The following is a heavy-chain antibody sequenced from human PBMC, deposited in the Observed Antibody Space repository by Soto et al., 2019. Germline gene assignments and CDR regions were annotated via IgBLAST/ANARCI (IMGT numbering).Heavy chain of an antibody. CDR3: ARDPNFAAPGGMDV. J-gene: IGHJ6*02. CDR1: GVSISSGAYY. V-gene: IGHV4-31*03. CDR2: IYYSGGT. Sequence: QVQLQESGPGLVKPSQTLSLTCTVSGVSISSGAYYWSWIRQHPGKGLEWIGYIYYSGGTYYNPSLKSRVTISVDTSKSQFSLKLSSVTAADTAVYYCARDPNFAAPGGMDVWGQGTTVTVSS. D-gene: IGHD3-3*01.